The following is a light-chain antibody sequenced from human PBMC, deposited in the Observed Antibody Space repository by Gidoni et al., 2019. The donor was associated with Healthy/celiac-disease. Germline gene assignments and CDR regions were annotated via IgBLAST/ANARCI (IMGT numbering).Light chain of an antibody. Sequence: PGERATLSCRASQSVSSSYLAWYQQKPGQAPRRLIYGASSRATGIPDRFSGSGSGTDFTLTTSRLEPEDFSVYYCQQYGSSPPYTFXQXTKLEIK. V-gene: IGKV3-20*01. CDR3: QQYGSSPPYT. J-gene: IGKJ2*01. CDR1: QSVSSSY. CDR2: GAS.